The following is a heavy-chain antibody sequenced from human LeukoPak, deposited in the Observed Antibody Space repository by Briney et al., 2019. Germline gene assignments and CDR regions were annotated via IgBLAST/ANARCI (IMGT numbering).Heavy chain of an antibody. D-gene: IGHD6-13*01. V-gene: IGHV3-21*01. CDR1: GLTFSSYS. J-gene: IGHJ3*02. Sequence: GGSLRLSCAASGLTFSSYSMNWVRQAPGKGLEWVSSISSSSSYIYYADSVKGRFTISRDNAKNSLYLQMNSLRAEDTAVYYCARGSSWYSAFDIWGQGTMVTVSS. CDR3: ARGSSWYSAFDI. CDR2: ISSSSSYI.